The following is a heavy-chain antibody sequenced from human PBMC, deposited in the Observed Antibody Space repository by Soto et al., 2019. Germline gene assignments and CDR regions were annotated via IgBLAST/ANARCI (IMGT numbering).Heavy chain of an antibody. CDR2: IYYSGST. CDR3: ARRVGATWMYYFDY. D-gene: IGHD1-26*01. J-gene: IGHJ4*02. CDR1: GGSISSSSYY. Sequence: SETLSLTCTVSGGSISSSSYYWGWIRQPPGKGREWIGSIYYSGSTYYNPSLKSRVTISVDTSKNQFSLKLSSVTAADTAVYYCARRVGATWMYYFDYWGQGTLVTVSS. V-gene: IGHV4-39*01.